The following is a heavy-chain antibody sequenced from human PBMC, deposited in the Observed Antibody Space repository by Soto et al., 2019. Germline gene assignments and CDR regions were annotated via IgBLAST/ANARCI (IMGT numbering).Heavy chain of an antibody. CDR3: ATRQAFFFQS. J-gene: IGHJ4*03. CDR2: INTGGTT. Sequence: PGGSLRLSWTASGSSFSDYAMGWVRQAPGKGLEWVSSINTGGTTYYADSVKGRFIISRDNSRSTLWLQMDSLRAEDMGVYYCATRQAFFFQSWGQGTLVTVSS. V-gene: IGHV3-23*01. D-gene: IGHD1-1*01. CDR1: GSSFSDYA.